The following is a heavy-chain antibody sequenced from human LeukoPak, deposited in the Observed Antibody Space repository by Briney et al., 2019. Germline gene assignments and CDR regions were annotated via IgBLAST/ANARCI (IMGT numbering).Heavy chain of an antibody. CDR2: IYYSGST. Sequence: SETLSLTCTVSGGSISSYYWSWIRQPPGKGLECIGYIYYSGSTNYNPSLKSRVTISVDTSKNQFSLKLSSVTAADTAVYYCAIPLNYYDSSGDAFDIWGQGTMVTVSS. D-gene: IGHD3-22*01. V-gene: IGHV4-59*08. CDR1: GGSISSYY. CDR3: AIPLNYYDSSGDAFDI. J-gene: IGHJ3*02.